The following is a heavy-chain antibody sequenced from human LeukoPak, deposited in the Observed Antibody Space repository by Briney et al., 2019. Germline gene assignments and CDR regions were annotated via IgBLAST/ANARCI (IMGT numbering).Heavy chain of an antibody. Sequence: TGGSLRLSCAASGFTFSNAWMSWVRQAPGKGLEWVGRIKSKTDGGTTDYAAPVKGRFTISRDDSKNTLYLQMNSLKTEDTAVYSCTTDSRFYDILTGYYRVDYWGRGTLVTFSS. V-gene: IGHV3-15*01. CDR1: GFTFSNAW. CDR3: TTDSRFYDILTGYYRVDY. D-gene: IGHD3-9*01. J-gene: IGHJ4*02. CDR2: IKSKTDGGTT.